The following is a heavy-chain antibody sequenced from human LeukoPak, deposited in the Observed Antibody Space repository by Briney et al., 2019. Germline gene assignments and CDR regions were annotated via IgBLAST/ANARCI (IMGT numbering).Heavy chain of an antibody. J-gene: IGHJ4*02. CDR1: GFTFSSYS. V-gene: IGHV3-21*01. D-gene: IGHD3-16*01. CDR3: AREAGPYTGFDY. Sequence: GGSLRLSCAASGFTFSSYSMNWVRQAPGKGPEWVSSISSSSSYIYYADSVKGRFTISRDNAKNSLYLQMNSLRAEDTAVYYCAREAGPYTGFDYWGQGTLVTVSS. CDR2: ISSSSSYI.